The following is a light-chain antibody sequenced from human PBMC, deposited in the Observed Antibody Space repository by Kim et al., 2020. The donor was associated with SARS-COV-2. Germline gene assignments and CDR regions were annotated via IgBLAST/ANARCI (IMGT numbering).Light chain of an antibody. CDR1: GSNIGGYNY. CDR3: SSYTSSTTLV. Sequence: GQSITISCTGTGSNIGGYNYVSWYQQRPGKAPTLMIFDVSYRPSGVSDRFSGSKSGSTASLTISGLQAEDEADYYCSSYTSSTTLVFGGGTQLTVL. J-gene: IGLJ2*01. CDR2: DVS. V-gene: IGLV2-14*03.